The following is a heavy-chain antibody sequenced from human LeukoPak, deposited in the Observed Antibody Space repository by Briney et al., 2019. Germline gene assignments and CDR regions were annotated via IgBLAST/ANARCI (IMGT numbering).Heavy chain of an antibody. Sequence: PSETLSLTCTVSGGSISSSSYYWGWIRQPPGKGLEWIGSIYYSGSTYYNPSLKSRVTISVDTSKNQFSLKLSSVTAADTAVYYCARAGFSDNDSSGYYRGYYFDYWGQGTLVTVSS. V-gene: IGHV4-39*07. CDR1: GGSISSSSYY. D-gene: IGHD3-22*01. CDR3: ARAGFSDNDSSGYYRGYYFDY. CDR2: IYYSGST. J-gene: IGHJ4*02.